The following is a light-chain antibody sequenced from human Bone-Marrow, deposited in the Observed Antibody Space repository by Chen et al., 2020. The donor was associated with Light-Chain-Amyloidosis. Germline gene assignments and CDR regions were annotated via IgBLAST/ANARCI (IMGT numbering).Light chain of an antibody. J-gene: IGLJ1*01. V-gene: IGLV2-14*01. CDR3: SSFTSSSSYV. CDR1: SGDVGTYNY. Sequence: QSALTQPASVAGSPGPAITISCTGTSGDVGTYNYVSWYQQHPGKAPKVMIYAVSNRPSGVSNRFSGSKSGNTASLTISGLQAEDEADYYCSSFTSSSSYVFGPGTKVTVL. CDR2: AVS.